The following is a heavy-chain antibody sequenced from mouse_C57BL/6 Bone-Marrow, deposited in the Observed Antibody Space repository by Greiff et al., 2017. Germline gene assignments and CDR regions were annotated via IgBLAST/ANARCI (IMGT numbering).Heavy chain of an antibody. Sequence: QVQLQQSGAELVRPGTSVKVSCKASGYAFTNYLIEWVKQRPGQGLEWIGVINPGSGGTTYNEKFKGKATLTADKSSSTAYMQLSSLTSEDSAVYFCARSKNWDSWFAYWCQGTLVTVSA. CDR2: INPGSGGT. D-gene: IGHD4-1*01. CDR1: GYAFTNYL. CDR3: ARSKNWDSWFAY. V-gene: IGHV1-54*01. J-gene: IGHJ3*01.